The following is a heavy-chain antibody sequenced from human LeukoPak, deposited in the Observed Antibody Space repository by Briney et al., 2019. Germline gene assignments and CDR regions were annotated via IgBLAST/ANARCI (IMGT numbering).Heavy chain of an antibody. CDR2: IFQGGKT. J-gene: IGHJ5*02. V-gene: IGHV4-38-2*02. CDR3: ARVLNVPKFIDA. Sequence: PSETLSLTCTVSGSSFYLSYYWAWLRPAPGRVLECIGTIFQGGKTFYNASLESRFTISQDMSNNRFFLNLTAMTAADTALYFWARVLNVPKFIDAWGQGTLVTVSS. CDR1: GSSFYLSYY. D-gene: IGHD3-10*02.